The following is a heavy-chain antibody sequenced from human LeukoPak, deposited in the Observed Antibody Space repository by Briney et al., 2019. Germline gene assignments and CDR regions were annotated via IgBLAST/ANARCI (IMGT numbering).Heavy chain of an antibody. CDR3: AKDKNIVVVPAAADY. CDR2: ISGSGGST. D-gene: IGHD2-2*01. Sequence: GGSLRLSCAASGFTFSSYAMSWVRQAPGKGLEWVSAISGSGGSTYYADSVKGRFTISRDNSKNTLYLQMNSLRAEDTAVYYCAKDKNIVVVPAAADYWGPGTLVTVSS. V-gene: IGHV3-23*01. J-gene: IGHJ4*02. CDR1: GFTFSSYA.